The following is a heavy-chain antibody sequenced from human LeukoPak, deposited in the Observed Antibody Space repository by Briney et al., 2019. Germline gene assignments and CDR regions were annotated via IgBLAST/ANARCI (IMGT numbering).Heavy chain of an antibody. CDR3: ARDEIELWLTPTDFDC. CDR2: ISSSGSTM. J-gene: IGHJ4*02. CDR1: GFTLSNYS. V-gene: IGHV3-48*04. Sequence: GGSLRLSCEASGFTLSNYSMNWVRQAPGEGLEWISYISSSGSTMYYADSVKGRFTISRDNTKNSLYLEMNSLRAEDTAVYYCARDEIELWLTPTDFDCWGQGTLVTVSS. D-gene: IGHD5-18*01.